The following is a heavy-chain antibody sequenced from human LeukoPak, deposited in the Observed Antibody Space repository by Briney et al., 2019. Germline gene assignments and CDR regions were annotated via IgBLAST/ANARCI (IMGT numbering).Heavy chain of an antibody. CDR3: ARAVGATIQRTPDY. J-gene: IGHJ4*02. D-gene: IGHD1-26*01. CDR1: GFTFSSYT. CDR2: ISGSSRHK. V-gene: IGHV3-21*01. Sequence: GGSLRLSCAASGFTFSSYTMNWVRQAPGKGLEWVSSISGSSRHKYYADSVKGRFTISRDNSKNTLYLQMNSLRAEDTAVYYCARAVGATIQRTPDYRGQGTLVTVSS.